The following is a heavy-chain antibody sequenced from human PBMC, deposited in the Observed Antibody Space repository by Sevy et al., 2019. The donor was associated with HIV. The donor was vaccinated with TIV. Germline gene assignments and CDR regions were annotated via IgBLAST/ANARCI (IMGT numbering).Heavy chain of an antibody. J-gene: IGHJ3*02. V-gene: IGHV3-30*04. CDR1: GINFRNSI. CDR3: AREDETSGHAGAFDI. D-gene: IGHD3-22*01. CDR2: MSFDGSIQ. Sequence: GGSLRLSCSASGINFRNSIFHWVRQAPGKGLEWVALMSFDGSIQYFGDSEMGRLTISRDDSKNKFYLQVNSLRVEDTAVYYCAREDETSGHAGAFDIWGQGTMVTVSS.